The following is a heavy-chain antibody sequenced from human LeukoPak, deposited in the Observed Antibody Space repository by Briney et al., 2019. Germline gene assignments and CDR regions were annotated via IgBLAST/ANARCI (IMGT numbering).Heavy chain of an antibody. D-gene: IGHD3-22*01. CDR1: GFTFSSYS. CDR3: AKHSHDGSAPYYEVQLDY. J-gene: IGHJ4*02. V-gene: IGHV3-21*04. CDR2: ISTSSSYI. Sequence: GGSLRLSCAASGFTFSSYSMNWVRQAPGKGLEWVSFISTSSSYIYYADSVKGRFTISRDNAKNTLYLQMNSLRAEDTAIYYCAKHSHDGSAPYYEVQLDYWGQGTLVTVSS.